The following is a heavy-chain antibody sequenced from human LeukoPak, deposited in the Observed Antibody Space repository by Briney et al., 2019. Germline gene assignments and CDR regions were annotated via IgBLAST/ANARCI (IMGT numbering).Heavy chain of an antibody. CDR2: ISTGGSNI. Sequence: GGSLRLSCAASGFTFSNYNMNWVRQAPGKGLEWVSYISTGGSNIYYADSVKGRFTISRDNAKNSLYLQMNSLRDDDTAAYYCARDIRATGHGNFDYWGQGTLVTVSS. CDR1: GFTFSNYN. V-gene: IGHV3-48*02. J-gene: IGHJ4*02. D-gene: IGHD1-1*01. CDR3: ARDIRATGHGNFDY.